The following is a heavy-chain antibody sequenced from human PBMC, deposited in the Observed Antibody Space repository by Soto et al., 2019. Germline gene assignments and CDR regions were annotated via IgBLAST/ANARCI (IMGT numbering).Heavy chain of an antibody. Sequence: GGSLRLSCAASGFTFSSYGMHWVRQAPGKGLEWVAVISYDGSNKYYADSVKGRFTISRDNSKNTLYLQMNSLRAEDTAVYYCAKDRSRGPGGGDDSWVAYYWGQGTLVTVSS. V-gene: IGHV3-30*18. J-gene: IGHJ4*02. CDR2: ISYDGSNK. CDR1: GFTFSSYG. CDR3: AKDRSRGPGGGDDSWVAYY. D-gene: IGHD2-21*02.